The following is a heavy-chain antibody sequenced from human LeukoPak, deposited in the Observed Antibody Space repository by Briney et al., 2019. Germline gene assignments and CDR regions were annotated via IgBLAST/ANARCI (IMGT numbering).Heavy chain of an antibody. CDR2: MNPNSGNT. V-gene: IGHV1-8*01. J-gene: IGHJ4*02. D-gene: IGHD4-17*01. Sequence: ASVKVSCKASGYTFTSYDINWVRQATGQGLEWMGWMNPNSGNTGYAQKFQGRVTMTRNTSISTAYMELSSLRSEDTGVYYCARARRVSKTVSTPYGLGYWGQGTLVTVSS. CDR3: ARARRVSKTVSTPYGLGY. CDR1: GYTFTSYD.